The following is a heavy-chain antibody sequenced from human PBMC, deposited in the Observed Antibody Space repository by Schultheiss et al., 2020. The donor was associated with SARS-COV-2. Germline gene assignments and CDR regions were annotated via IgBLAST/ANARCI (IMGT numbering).Heavy chain of an antibody. J-gene: IGHJ6*02. D-gene: IGHD3-22*01. Sequence: GESLKISCAASGFTFSSYAMSWVRQAPGKGLEWVSAISGSGGSTYYADSVKGRFTISRDNSKNTLYLQMNSLRAEDTAVYYCARGGYYTGSYYYYGMDVWGQGTTVTVSS. CDR3: ARGGYYTGSYYYYGMDV. V-gene: IGHV3-23*01. CDR1: GFTFSSYA. CDR2: ISGSGGST.